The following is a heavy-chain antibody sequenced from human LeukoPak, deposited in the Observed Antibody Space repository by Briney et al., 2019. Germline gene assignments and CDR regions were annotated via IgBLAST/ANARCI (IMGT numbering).Heavy chain of an antibody. CDR3: AKDPDY. CDR1: GFTFSSYA. Sequence: GGSLRLSCAASGFTFSSYAMHWVRQAPGKGLEWVAVISYDGSNKYYADSVKGRFTISRDNSKNTLYLQMNSLRAEDTAVYYCAKDPDYWGQGTLVTVSS. CDR2: ISYDGSNK. J-gene: IGHJ4*02. V-gene: IGHV3-30-3*01.